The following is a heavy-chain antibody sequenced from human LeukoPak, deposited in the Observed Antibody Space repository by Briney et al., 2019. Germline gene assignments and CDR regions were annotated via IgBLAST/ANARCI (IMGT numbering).Heavy chain of an antibody. V-gene: IGHV3-23*01. Sequence: GGSLRLSCAASGFTFSSHWMHWVRQAPGKGLEWVSAISGSGGSTYYADSVKGRFTISRDNSKNTLYLQMNSLRAEDTAVYYCAKHARYSSGPVDYWGQGTLVTVSS. D-gene: IGHD6-19*01. CDR1: GFTFSSHW. J-gene: IGHJ4*02. CDR3: AKHARYSSGPVDY. CDR2: ISGSGGST.